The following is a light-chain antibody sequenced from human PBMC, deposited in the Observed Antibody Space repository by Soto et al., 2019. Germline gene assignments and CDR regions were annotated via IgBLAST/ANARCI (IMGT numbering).Light chain of an antibody. CDR2: EVT. J-gene: IGLJ1*01. CDR3: SSYTSSSLYV. Sequence: QSALTQPPSASGSPGQSVTISCTGTSSDVGGYNYVSWYQQHPGKAPRLMVYEVTKRPSGVPARFSGSKSGNTASLTVSGLQAEDEADYYCSSYTSSSLYVFGTGTKVTVL. V-gene: IGLV2-8*01. CDR1: SSDVGGYNY.